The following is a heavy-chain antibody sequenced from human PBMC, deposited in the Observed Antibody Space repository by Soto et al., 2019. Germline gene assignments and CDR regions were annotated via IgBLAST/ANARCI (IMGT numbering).Heavy chain of an antibody. CDR3: ARGAIAMYYDIWTGYQIYYHDY. D-gene: IGHD3-9*01. CDR2: ISAYNGNT. V-gene: IGHV1-18*01. CDR1: GYTFTSYA. Sequence: VASVKVSCKASGYTFTSYAMHWVRQAPGQGLERMGWISAYNGNTNYAQKIQGRGTMNTDKTTSTAYMERRNQKSDDTAVYYCARGAIAMYYDIWTGYQIYYHDYRGQENLVTVS. J-gene: IGHJ4*01.